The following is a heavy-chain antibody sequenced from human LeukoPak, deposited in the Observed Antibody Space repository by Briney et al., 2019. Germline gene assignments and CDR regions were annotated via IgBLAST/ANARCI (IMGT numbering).Heavy chain of an antibody. CDR3: ARTRPGLYSGSYYYYYMDV. CDR1: GGSISSYY. Sequence: SETLSLTCTVSGGSISSYYWSWIRQPPGKGLEWIGYIYYSGSTNYNPSLKSRVTMSVDTSKNQFSLKLSSVTAADTAVYYCARTRPGLYSGSYYYYYMDVWGKGTTVTISS. V-gene: IGHV4-59*12. J-gene: IGHJ6*03. CDR2: IYYSGST. D-gene: IGHD1-26*01.